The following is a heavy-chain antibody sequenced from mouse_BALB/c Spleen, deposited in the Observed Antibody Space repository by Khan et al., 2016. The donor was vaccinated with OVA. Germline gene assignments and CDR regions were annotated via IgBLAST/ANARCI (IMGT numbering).Heavy chain of an antibody. CDR3: ARAFYSGAWFAY. CDR2: IWAGGST. J-gene: IGHJ3*01. V-gene: IGHV2-9*02. CDR1: GFSLSNYG. D-gene: IGHD1-1*01. Sequence: QVQLKESGPGLVAPSQTLSITCTVSGFSLSNYGVHWVRQPPGKGLEWLGVIWAGGSTNHNSALMSRLSTSTNDSKSQVFVKMNGQQTYDTAIYFWARAFYSGAWFAYWGQGTLFTVSA.